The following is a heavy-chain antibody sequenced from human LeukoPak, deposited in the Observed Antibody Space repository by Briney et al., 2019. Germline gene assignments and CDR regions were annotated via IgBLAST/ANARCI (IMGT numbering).Heavy chain of an antibody. V-gene: IGHV3-48*01. CDR2: IGSSGSTI. CDR3: ARVRQYGSGSYSATFDP. J-gene: IGHJ5*02. CDR1: GFTFSSYS. Sequence: GGSLRLSCAAPGFTFSSYSMNWFRQVPGKGLECLSKIGSSGSTIYYADSIKGRFAISRDNAENSLYLEMNSLRVEDTAVYYCARVRQYGSGSYSATFDPWGQGTLVTVSS. D-gene: IGHD3-10*01.